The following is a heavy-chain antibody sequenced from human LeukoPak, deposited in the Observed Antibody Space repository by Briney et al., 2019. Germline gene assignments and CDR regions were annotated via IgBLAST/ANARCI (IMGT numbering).Heavy chain of an antibody. V-gene: IGHV3-20*04. Sequence: PGGSLRLSCAASGLTFRTYAMSWVRQAPGKGLEWVSGINWNGDSTGYEDSVKGRFTISRDNAKNSLFLQMNSLRPEDTALYYCARAWEVFTLPFDYWGQGTQVTVSS. CDR2: INWNGDST. J-gene: IGHJ4*02. CDR1: GLTFRTYA. CDR3: ARAWEVFTLPFDY. D-gene: IGHD3-22*01.